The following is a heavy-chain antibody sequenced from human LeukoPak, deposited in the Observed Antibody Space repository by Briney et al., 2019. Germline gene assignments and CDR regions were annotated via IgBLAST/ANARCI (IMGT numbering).Heavy chain of an antibody. J-gene: IGHJ3*01. CDR3: ARFVRGTDAFDV. Sequence: GGSLRLSCAASGFIFSSYWMSWVRQAPGKGLEWVANINQDGSEEYYVDSVRGRFTISRDNAQNSLYLQMTRLRAEDTAVYYCARFVRGTDAFDVWGQGTMVTVSS. V-gene: IGHV3-7*01. D-gene: IGHD3-10*01. CDR1: GFIFSSYW. CDR2: INQDGSEE.